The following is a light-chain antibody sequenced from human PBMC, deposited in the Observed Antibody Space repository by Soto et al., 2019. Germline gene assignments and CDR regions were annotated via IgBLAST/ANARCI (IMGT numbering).Light chain of an antibody. CDR3: SSYTSSSTGV. CDR1: SSDVGGYNY. CDR2: DVS. Sequence: QSALTQPASVSGSPGQSITISCTGTSSDVGGYNYVSWYQQHPGKAPKLMIYDVSNRPSGVSNRLSGSKSGNTASLTISGLQAEDEADYYCSSYTSSSTGVFGGGTKVTVL. J-gene: IGLJ2*01. V-gene: IGLV2-14*01.